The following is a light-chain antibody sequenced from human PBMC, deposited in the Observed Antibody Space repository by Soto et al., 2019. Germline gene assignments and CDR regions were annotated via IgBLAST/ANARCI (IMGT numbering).Light chain of an antibody. CDR3: QQYNDYSRS. Sequence: DIQMTQSPSTLSASIGDRITISCRASQNIDSWLAWYQQRPGKAPKLLIYSASNLESGVPSRFSGSGSGTDFTLTITSLQPDDFATYYCQQYNDYSRSFGQGTQVEVK. J-gene: IGKJ1*01. CDR1: QNIDSW. V-gene: IGKV1-5*03. CDR2: SAS.